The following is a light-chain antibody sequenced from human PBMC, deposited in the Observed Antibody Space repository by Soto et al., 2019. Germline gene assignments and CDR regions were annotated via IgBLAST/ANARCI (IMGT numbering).Light chain of an antibody. CDR2: DAS. CDR1: QSVYTY. Sequence: EIVLTQSPATLSLSPGERATLSCRASQSVYTYLAWYQQKPGQAPRLLIYDASKRATDIPARFSGSGSGTDFILTISSLEPEDFAVYYCQQRTNWPPTWTFGQGTKVEIK. V-gene: IGKV3-11*01. J-gene: IGKJ1*01. CDR3: QQRTNWPPTWT.